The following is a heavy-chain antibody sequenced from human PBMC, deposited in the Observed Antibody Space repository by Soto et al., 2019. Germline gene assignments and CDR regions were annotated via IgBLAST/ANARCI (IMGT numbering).Heavy chain of an antibody. J-gene: IGHJ5*02. CDR1: GGTFSSYT. Sequence: QVQLVQSGAEVKKPGSSVKVSCKASGGTFSSYTISWVRQAPGQGLEWMGRIIPILGIANYAQKFQGRVTIPADKSPSTAYMELSSLRSEDTAVYYCARDPSVVVPAAIPLGWFDPWGQGTLVTVSS. V-gene: IGHV1-69*08. D-gene: IGHD2-2*01. CDR3: ARDPSVVVPAAIPLGWFDP. CDR2: IIPILGIA.